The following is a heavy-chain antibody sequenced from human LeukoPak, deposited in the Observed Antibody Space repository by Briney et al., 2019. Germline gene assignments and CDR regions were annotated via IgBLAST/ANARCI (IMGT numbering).Heavy chain of an antibody. Sequence: GGSLRLSCAASGFTFSNYWMHWVRQAPGKGLEWVAVIWYDGSNKYYADSVKGRFTISRDNSKNTLYLQMNSLRAEDTAVYYCARDRAAHIDYWGQGTLVTVSS. J-gene: IGHJ4*02. V-gene: IGHV3-33*08. CDR1: GFTFSNYW. CDR2: IWYDGSNK. CDR3: ARDRAAHIDY. D-gene: IGHD2-15*01.